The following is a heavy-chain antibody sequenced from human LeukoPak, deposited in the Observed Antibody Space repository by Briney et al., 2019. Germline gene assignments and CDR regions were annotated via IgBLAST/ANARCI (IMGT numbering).Heavy chain of an antibody. CDR3: ARVDIVVVVATDAFDI. D-gene: IGHD2-15*01. V-gene: IGHV4-34*01. Sequence: PSETLSLTCAVYGGSFSGYYWSWIRQPPGKGLEWIGEINHSGSTNYNPSLKSRVTISVDTSKNQFSLKLSSVTAADTAVYYCARVDIVVVVATDAFDIWGQGTMVTVSS. CDR2: INHSGST. J-gene: IGHJ3*02. CDR1: GGSFSGYY.